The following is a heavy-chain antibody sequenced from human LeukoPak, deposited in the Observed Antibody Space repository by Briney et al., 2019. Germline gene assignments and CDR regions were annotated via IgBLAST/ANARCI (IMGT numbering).Heavy chain of an antibody. V-gene: IGHV3-33*06. Sequence: GRSLRLSCAASGFIFSNYGMHWVRQAPDKGLEWVAVIWFDGSNEDYADSVKGRFTISRDNSKNTLFLQMNSLRAEDTAVYYCAKVVPFELGFDYWGQGTLVTVSS. CDR2: IWFDGSNE. D-gene: IGHD3/OR15-3a*01. J-gene: IGHJ4*02. CDR1: GFIFSNYG. CDR3: AKVVPFELGFDY.